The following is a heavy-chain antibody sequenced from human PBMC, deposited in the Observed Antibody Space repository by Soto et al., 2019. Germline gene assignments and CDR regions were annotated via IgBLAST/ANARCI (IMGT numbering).Heavy chain of an antibody. CDR2: ISATSSTK. V-gene: IGHV3-48*02. Sequence: ESGGGLVQPGGSLRLSCAASGFTFSSYSMNWVRQAPGKGLEWVSYISATSSTKNYADSVKGRFTISRDNGQNSLYLQMNSLRDEDTAVYYCARSYYDTLITYSYNLDYWGQGTLVTVSS. J-gene: IGHJ4*02. CDR3: ARSYYDTLITYSYNLDY. D-gene: IGHD3-9*01. CDR1: GFTFSSYS.